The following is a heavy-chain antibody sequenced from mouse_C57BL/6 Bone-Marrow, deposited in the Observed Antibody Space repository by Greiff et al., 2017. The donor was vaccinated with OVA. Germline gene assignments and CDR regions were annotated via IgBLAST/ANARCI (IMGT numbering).Heavy chain of an antibody. V-gene: IGHV1-15*01. CDR2: FDPETGGT. CDR3: TRDPHYYGSSQGNY. Sequence: QVQLQQSGAELVRPGASVTLSCKASGYPFTDYEMHWVKQPPVHGLEWIGAFDPETGGTAYNQKFRGKAILTADKSSSTAYMELRSLTSEDSAVYYCTRDPHYYGSSQGNYWGQGTTLTVSS. CDR1: GYPFTDYE. J-gene: IGHJ2*01. D-gene: IGHD1-1*01.